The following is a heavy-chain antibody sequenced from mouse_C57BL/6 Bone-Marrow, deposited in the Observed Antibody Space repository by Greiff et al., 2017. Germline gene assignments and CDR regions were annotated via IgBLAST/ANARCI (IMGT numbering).Heavy chain of an antibody. CDR2: IDPSDSYT. Sequence: VKLQQPGAELVMPGASVKLSCKASGYTFTSYWMHWVKQRPGQGLEWIGEIDPSDSYTNYNQKFKGKSTLTVDKSSSTGYMQLSSLTSEDSAVYYCARRGYYYEDYWGQGTLVTVSA. V-gene: IGHV1-69*01. CDR1: GYTFTSYW. D-gene: IGHD1-1*01. CDR3: ARRGYYYEDY. J-gene: IGHJ3*01.